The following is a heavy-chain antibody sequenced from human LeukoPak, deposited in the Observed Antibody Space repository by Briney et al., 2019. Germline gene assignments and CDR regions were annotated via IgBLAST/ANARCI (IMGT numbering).Heavy chain of an antibody. V-gene: IGHV4-39*01. CDR2: MYHNGST. Sequence: PSETLSLTCTVSGGSISSISYYWGWIRQPPGKGLEWIGSMYHNGSTYYNPSLKSRVIISVDTSKNQFSLKLTSVTAADTAVYYCARHPSGRMWLQQGGWFDPWGQGTLVTVSS. J-gene: IGHJ5*02. CDR3: ARHPSGRMWLQQGGWFDP. CDR1: GGSISSISYY. D-gene: IGHD5-24*01.